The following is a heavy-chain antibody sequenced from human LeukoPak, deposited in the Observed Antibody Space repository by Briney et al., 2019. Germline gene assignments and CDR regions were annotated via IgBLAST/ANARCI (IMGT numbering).Heavy chain of an antibody. V-gene: IGHV3-30-3*01. J-gene: IGHJ6*02. CDR2: ISYDGSNK. CDR1: GFTFSSYA. D-gene: IGHD2-15*01. Sequence: PGGSLRLTCAASGFTFSSYAMHWVRQAPAKGLEWVAVISYDGSNKYYADSVKGRFTISRDNSKNTLYLQMNSLRAQDTAVYYCARDHSGYCSGGSCYGRAYYYYGMDVWGQGTTVTVSS. CDR3: ARDHSGYCSGGSCYGRAYYYYGMDV.